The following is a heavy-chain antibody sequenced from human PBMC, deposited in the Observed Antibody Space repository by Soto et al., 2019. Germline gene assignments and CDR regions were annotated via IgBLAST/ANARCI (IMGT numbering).Heavy chain of an antibody. CDR2: IRDYNGNT. D-gene: IGHD3-10*01. CDR3: AREGYYSGSGTYSPPRFYGMDV. CDR1: GYTFSSYG. Sequence: QAQLVQSGVEVKKAGASVKVSCKASGYTFSSYGISWARQAPGQGLEWMGGIRDYNGNTQYAQKFQGRVFMTSDTATRTACMELRGLRSDDTAVYFCAREGYYSGSGTYSPPRFYGMDVWGQGTTVTVSS. V-gene: IGHV1-18*01. J-gene: IGHJ6*02.